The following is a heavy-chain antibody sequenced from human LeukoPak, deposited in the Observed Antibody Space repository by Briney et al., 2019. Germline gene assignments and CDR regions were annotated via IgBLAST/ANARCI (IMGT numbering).Heavy chain of an antibody. CDR1: GFTISSYS. Sequence: GGSLRLSCAASGFTISSYSMNWVRQAPGKGLEWVSSISSSSSYIYYADSVKGRFTISRDNAKNSLYMQMNSLRAEDTAVYYCARGPLWFGELLGAFDIWGQGTMVTVSS. CDR3: ARGPLWFGELLGAFDI. CDR2: ISSSSSYI. V-gene: IGHV3-21*01. J-gene: IGHJ3*02. D-gene: IGHD3-10*01.